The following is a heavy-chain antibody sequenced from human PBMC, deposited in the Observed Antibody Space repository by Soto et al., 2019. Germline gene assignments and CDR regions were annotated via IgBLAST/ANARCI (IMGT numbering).Heavy chain of an antibody. D-gene: IGHD6-6*01. V-gene: IGHV1-8*01. J-gene: IGHJ5*02. Sequence: QVQLVQSGAEVKKPGASVKVSCKASGYSFTSYDINWVRQATGQGLEWTGWMNPNSGNTGYAQKFHGRVTMTVNTSISTAYMELSSLRSEDTAVYYCARGRLGIAARRNNWFDPWCQGTLVTVSS. CDR3: ARGRLGIAARRNNWFDP. CDR2: MNPNSGNT. CDR1: GYSFTSYD.